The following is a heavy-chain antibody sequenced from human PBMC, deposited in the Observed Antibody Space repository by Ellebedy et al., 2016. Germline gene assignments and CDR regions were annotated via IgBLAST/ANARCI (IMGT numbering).Heavy chain of an antibody. J-gene: IGHJ5*02. CDR3: VRAYNRNSAFNP. D-gene: IGHD1-14*01. CDR2: ICSDGSDT. CDR1: GCIFSSYW. V-gene: IGHV3-74*01. Sequence: GESLKISXAASGCIFSSYWLHLARPAPGKGPGLVSRICSDGSDTIYPDSVKGRFTISRDNAKTTLYMQLNSRRVEDTAVYYCVRAYNRNSAFNPWGQGTLVTVSS.